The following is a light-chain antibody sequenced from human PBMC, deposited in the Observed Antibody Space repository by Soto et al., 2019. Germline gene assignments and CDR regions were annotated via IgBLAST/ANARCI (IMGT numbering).Light chain of an antibody. Sequence: LTQPASVSGSPGQSITISCTGTSSDVGGYNYVSWYQQHPGKAPKLMIYEVSDRPSGVSNRFSSSKSGNTASLTISGLQAEDEADYYCSSYTITSTYVFGTGTKVTVL. CDR2: EVS. V-gene: IGLV2-14*01. CDR3: SSYTITSTYV. J-gene: IGLJ1*01. CDR1: SSDVGGYNY.